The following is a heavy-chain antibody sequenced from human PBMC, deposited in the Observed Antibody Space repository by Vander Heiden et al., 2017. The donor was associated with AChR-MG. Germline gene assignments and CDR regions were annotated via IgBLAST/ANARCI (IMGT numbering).Heavy chain of an antibody. CDR3: ARPDDYVEGSDRKPPAFDI. J-gene: IGHJ3*02. D-gene: IGHD3-16*02. V-gene: IGHV1-69*06. CDR1: GRTFSSYA. CDR2: TIPIFGTA. Sequence: QVQLVQSGAEVKKPGSSVKVSCKASGRTFSSYAISWVRQAPGQGLEWMGGTIPIFGTANYAQKFQGRGTITADKSTSTAYMELRSLRSEETAVYYCARPDDYVEGSDRKPPAFDIWGQGTMVTVSS.